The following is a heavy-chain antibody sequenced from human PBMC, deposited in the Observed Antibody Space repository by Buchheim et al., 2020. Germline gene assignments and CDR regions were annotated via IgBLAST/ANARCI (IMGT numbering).Heavy chain of an antibody. CDR2: IDSSSRTI. CDR1: GFKFSDYS. D-gene: IGHD4-17*01. V-gene: IGHV3-48*02. Sequence: EVQLVESGGDLVQPGGSLRLSCVVSGFKFSDYSMNWVRQAPGKGLEWISYIDSSSRTIYYADSVKGRFTVSRDNAKNSLYLQMNSLTNDDAAVYYCAREVPTVISDYWGQETL. CDR3: AREVPTVISDY. J-gene: IGHJ4*02.